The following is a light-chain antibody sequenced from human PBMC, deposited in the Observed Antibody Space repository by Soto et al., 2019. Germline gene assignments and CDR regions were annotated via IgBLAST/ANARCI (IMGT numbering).Light chain of an antibody. CDR1: QSVSIN. V-gene: IGKV3-15*01. CDR2: GAS. J-gene: IGKJ1*01. CDR3: QQYNNWPRP. Sequence: VMTQSPATLSVPPGERATLSCRASQSVSINLAWYQQKPGQAPRLLIYGASSRATGIPARFSGSGSGTEFTLTISSLQSEESAVYFCQQYNNWPRPFGQGTKVAIK.